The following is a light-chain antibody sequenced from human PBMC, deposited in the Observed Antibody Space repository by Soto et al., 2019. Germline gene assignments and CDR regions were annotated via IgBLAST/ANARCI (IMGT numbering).Light chain of an antibody. CDR3: AAWDDSLNVVL. J-gene: IGLJ2*01. V-gene: IGLV1-44*01. Sequence: QSVLTQPPSASGTPGQRVTISCSGSSSNIGSHAVNWYQQLPGTAPKLLINRNNQRASGVPDRFSGSKSGTSASLAISGLQSDDEADYYCAAWDDSLNVVLFGGGTKLTVL. CDR2: RNN. CDR1: SSNIGSHA.